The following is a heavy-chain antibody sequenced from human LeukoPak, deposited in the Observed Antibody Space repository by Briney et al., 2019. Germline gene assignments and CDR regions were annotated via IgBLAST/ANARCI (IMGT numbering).Heavy chain of an antibody. J-gene: IGHJ4*02. CDR1: GFTFSSYW. CDR3: ARLYGDYDGGWFDY. Sequence: PGGSLRHSCAASGFTFSSYWMSWVRQAPGKGLEWVANIKQDGSEKYYVDSVKGRFTISRDNAKNSLYLQMNSLRAEDTAVYYCARLYGDYDGGWFDYWDQGTLVTVSS. V-gene: IGHV3-7*01. D-gene: IGHD4-17*01. CDR2: IKQDGSEK.